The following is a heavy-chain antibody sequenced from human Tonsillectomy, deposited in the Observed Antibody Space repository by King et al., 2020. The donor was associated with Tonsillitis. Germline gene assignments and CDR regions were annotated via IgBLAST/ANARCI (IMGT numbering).Heavy chain of an antibody. CDR1: GFTFSSYS. CDR3: ARESLDVYYYYYGMDV. J-gene: IGHJ6*02. CDR2: ISSSSSYI. V-gene: IGHV3-21*01. Sequence: VQLVESGGGLVKPGGSLRLSCAASGFTFSSYSMNWVRQAPGEGLEWVSSISSSSSYIYYADSVKGRFTISRDNAKNSLYLQMNSLRAEDTAVYYCARESLDVYYYYYGMDVWGQGTTVTVSS.